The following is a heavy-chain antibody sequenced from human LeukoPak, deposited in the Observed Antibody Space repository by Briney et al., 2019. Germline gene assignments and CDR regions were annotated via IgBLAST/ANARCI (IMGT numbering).Heavy chain of an antibody. CDR1: GFTFSNHG. CDR3: ARETPDSSGWD. D-gene: IGHD6-19*01. Sequence: GGSLRLTCAASGFTFSNHGMNWVRQAPGKGLEWVSGIGPSGDRTHYADSVKGRFSISRDNSEKTVYLEMNSLRAEDTAVYYCARETPDSSGWDWGQGTLVTVSS. CDR2: IGPSGDRT. J-gene: IGHJ4*02. V-gene: IGHV3-23*01.